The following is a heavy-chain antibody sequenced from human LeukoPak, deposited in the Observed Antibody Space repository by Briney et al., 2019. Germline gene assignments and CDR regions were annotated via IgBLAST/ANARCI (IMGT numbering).Heavy chain of an antibody. V-gene: IGHV5-51*01. CDR1: GYSFTDYW. D-gene: IGHD1-1*01. Sequence: GESLKISCKGSGYSFTDYWIGWVRQMPGKGLEWMGIIYPGDSDTRYSPSFQGQVTISVDKSISTAYLQWSSLQASDTAMYYCARRRLERPEINYFDYWGRGTLVTVSS. J-gene: IGHJ4*02. CDR3: ARRRLERPEINYFDY. CDR2: IYPGDSDT.